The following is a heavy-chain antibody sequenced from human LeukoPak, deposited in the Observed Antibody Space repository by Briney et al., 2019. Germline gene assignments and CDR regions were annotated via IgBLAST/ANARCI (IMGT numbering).Heavy chain of an antibody. J-gene: IGHJ4*02. CDR3: ARDVGVGAIDY. CDR2: IWYDGSNK. D-gene: IGHD1-26*01. CDR1: GFTLSSYG. Sequence: GGSLRLSCAASGFTLSSYGMHWVRQAPGKGLEWVAVIWYDGSNKYYADSVKGRFTISRDNSKNTLYLQMNSLRAEDTAVYYCARDVGVGAIDYWGQGTLVTVSS. V-gene: IGHV3-33*01.